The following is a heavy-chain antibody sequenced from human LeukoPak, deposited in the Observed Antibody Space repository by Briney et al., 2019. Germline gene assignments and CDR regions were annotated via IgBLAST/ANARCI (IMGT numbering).Heavy chain of an antibody. CDR3: ARGPAAGTGVTFDI. Sequence: ASVKVSCKASGYTFTSYGISWVRQAPGQGLEWMGWISGYNGNTNYAQNLQGRVTMTTDTSTSTVYMELRSLRSDDTAVYYCARGPAAGTGVTFDIWGQGTMVTVSS. J-gene: IGHJ3*02. V-gene: IGHV1-18*01. CDR2: ISGYNGNT. D-gene: IGHD6-13*01. CDR1: GYTFTSYG.